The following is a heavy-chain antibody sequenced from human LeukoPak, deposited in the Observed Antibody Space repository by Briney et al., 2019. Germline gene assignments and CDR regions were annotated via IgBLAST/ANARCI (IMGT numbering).Heavy chain of an antibody. Sequence: GGSLRLSCAASGFTFSSYGMSWVRQAPGKGLEWVSAISGSGGSTYYADSVKGRFTISRDNSKNTLYLQMNSLRAEDTAVYYCAKVGEYCSSTSCYSPYYFDYWGQGTLVTVSS. D-gene: IGHD2-2*01. CDR3: AKVGEYCSSTSCYSPYYFDY. J-gene: IGHJ4*02. CDR2: ISGSGGST. V-gene: IGHV3-23*01. CDR1: GFTFSSYG.